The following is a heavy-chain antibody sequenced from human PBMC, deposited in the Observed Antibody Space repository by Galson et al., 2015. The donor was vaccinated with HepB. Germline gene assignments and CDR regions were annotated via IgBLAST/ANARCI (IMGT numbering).Heavy chain of an antibody. V-gene: IGHV3-33*01. CDR1: GLSFSGSG. J-gene: IGHJ3*02. CDR3: AREGSRIVFHAFDT. Sequence: SLRLSCAASGLSFSGSGMHWVRQAPGKGLEWVAVIQYDGSSKVYADSVKGRFTISRDNSKNTLYLEMNSLRAEDTAVYCCAREGSRIVFHAFDTWGQGTMVTVSS. D-gene: IGHD2-15*01. CDR2: IQYDGSSK.